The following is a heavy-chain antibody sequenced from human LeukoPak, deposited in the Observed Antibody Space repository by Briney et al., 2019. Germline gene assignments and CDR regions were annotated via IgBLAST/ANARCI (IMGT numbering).Heavy chain of an antibody. J-gene: IGHJ4*02. CDR2: IYKSGST. Sequence: PSETLSLTCTVSGGSISSYYWRWIRQPAGKGVEWIGRIYKSGSTNYNPSLKSRVTMSVDTSKNQFSLKLSSVTAADTAVYYCARDREGRNFWSGYYPGIDFDYWGQGTLVTVSS. CDR1: GGSISSYY. D-gene: IGHD3-3*01. V-gene: IGHV4-4*07. CDR3: ARDREGRNFWSGYYPGIDFDY.